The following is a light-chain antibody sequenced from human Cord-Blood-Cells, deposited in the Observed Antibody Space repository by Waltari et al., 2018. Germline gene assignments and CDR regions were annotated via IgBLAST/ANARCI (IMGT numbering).Light chain of an antibody. CDR1: SSAVGNYNL. J-gene: IGLJ2*01. Sequence: QSALTQPASVSGSPGQSITISRTGTSSAVGNYNLVSWYQQHPGKAPKLMIYEGSKRPSGVSNRFSGSKSGNTASLTISGLQAEDEADYYCCSYAGSSTPVVFGGGTKLTVL. V-gene: IGLV2-23*01. CDR3: CSYAGSSTPVV. CDR2: EGS.